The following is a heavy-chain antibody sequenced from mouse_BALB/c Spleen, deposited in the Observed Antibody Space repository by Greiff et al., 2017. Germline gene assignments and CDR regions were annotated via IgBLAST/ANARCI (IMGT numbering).Heavy chain of an antibody. CDR1: GYTFTNYW. CDR3: ARRGGGYHWYFDV. Sequence: QVQLQQSGAELVRPGTSVKISCKASGYTFTNYWLGWVKQRPGHGLEWIGDIYPGGGYTNYNEKFKGKATLTADTSSSTAYMQLSSLTSEDSAAYFCARRGGGYHWYFDVWGAGTTVTVSS. D-gene: IGHD2-2*01. CDR2: IYPGGGYT. V-gene: IGHV1-63*02. J-gene: IGHJ1*01.